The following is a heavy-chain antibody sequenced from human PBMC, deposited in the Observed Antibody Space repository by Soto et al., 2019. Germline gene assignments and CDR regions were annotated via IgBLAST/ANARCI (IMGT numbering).Heavy chain of an antibody. V-gene: IGHV6-1*01. D-gene: IGHD4-4*01. CDR3: ARGGVAEYSLVIDS. CDR1: GDNVSSNSAA. CDR2: SYYGYKWYK. J-gene: IGHJ4*02. Sequence: PSQTLSLTCAISGDNVSSNSAAWNWIRQSPSRGLEWLGRSYYGYKWYKDSDISVISRITINVDTSKNQISQQLKPVTPEDTAVYYCARGGVAEYSLVIDSWGQGTLFTVSS.